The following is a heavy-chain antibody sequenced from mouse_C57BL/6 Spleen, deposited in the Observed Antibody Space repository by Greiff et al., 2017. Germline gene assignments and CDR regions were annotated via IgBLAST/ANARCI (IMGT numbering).Heavy chain of an antibody. CDR2: ISSGSSTI. V-gene: IGHV5-17*01. Sequence: EVKLVESGGGLVKPGGSLKLSCAASGFTFSDYGMHWVRQAPEKGLEWVAYISSGSSTIYYADTVKGRFTISRDNAKNTLFLQMTSLRSEDTAMYYCASRGYYAMDYWGPGTSGTVSS. CDR1: GFTFSDYG. CDR3: ASRGYYAMDY. J-gene: IGHJ4*01.